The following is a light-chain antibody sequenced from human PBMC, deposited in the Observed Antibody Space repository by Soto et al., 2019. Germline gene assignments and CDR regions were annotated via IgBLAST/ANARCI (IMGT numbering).Light chain of an antibody. J-gene: IGKJ1*01. Sequence: EIVLTQSPGTLSLSPGERATLSCRASQSVSVNSLAWYQQKGGQAPRLLIYAASTRATGVPDRFSGTGSGTDFALTISRLETDDSAVYYCQQYDNWPRTFGQGTRVDFK. CDR1: QSVSVNS. V-gene: IGKV3-20*01. CDR3: QQYDNWPRT. CDR2: AAS.